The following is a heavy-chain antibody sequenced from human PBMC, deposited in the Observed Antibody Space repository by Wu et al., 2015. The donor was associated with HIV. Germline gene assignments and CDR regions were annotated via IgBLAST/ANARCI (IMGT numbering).Heavy chain of an antibody. J-gene: IGHJ6*03. CDR2: IIPIFGTA. D-gene: IGHD2-2*01. Sequence: QVQLVQSGVEVKKPGSSVKVSCKASGGTFSNYAINWVRQAPGQGLEWMGGIIPIFGTANYAQKFQGRVSVTADEVTTTAFMELSSLRSEDTAVYYCARAGMPADYYYYYYMDVWGQRDHGHRLL. CDR3: ARAGMPADYYYYYYMDV. V-gene: IGHV1-69*12. CDR1: GGTFSNYA.